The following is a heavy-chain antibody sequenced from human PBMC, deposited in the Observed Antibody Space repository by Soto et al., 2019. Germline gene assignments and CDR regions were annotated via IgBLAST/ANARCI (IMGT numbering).Heavy chain of an antibody. J-gene: IGHJ4*02. V-gene: IGHV5-51*01. Sequence: AESLTTSRQAPGNTFTNLWIGWVLQSPGKGLEWMGIIYPADSDNRYSPSFEGHITMSADKSISTAYLQWTSLRASDTAMYYCARRDISGYPDYWGQGTLVTVSS. D-gene: IGHD5-12*01. CDR1: GNTFTNLW. CDR3: ARRDISGYPDY. CDR2: IYPADSDN.